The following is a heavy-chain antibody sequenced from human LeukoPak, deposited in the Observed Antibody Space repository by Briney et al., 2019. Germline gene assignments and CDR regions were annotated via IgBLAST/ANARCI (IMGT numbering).Heavy chain of an antibody. D-gene: IGHD3-22*01. J-gene: IGHJ4*02. V-gene: IGHV3-23*01. CDR1: GFTFNTYA. Sequence: GGSLRLSCAASGFTFNTYAMTWVRQAPGKGLEWVSGVSGSGGSTYCADSVRGRFTIFRDNSKNTLYLQMDSLRAEDTAVYYCAKNEIHYDSSGYYYVLDYWGQGTLVTVSS. CDR3: AKNEIHYDSSGYYYVLDY. CDR2: VSGSGGST.